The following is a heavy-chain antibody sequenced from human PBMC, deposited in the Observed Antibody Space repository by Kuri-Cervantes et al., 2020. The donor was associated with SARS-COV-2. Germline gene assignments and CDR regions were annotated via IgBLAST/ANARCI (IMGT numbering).Heavy chain of an antibody. CDR3: AKRTSTGEYSIPSGPLDY. V-gene: IGHV3-21*04. D-gene: IGHD6-6*01. CDR2: ISSSSSYI. CDR1: GFTFSSYS. J-gene: IGHJ4*02. Sequence: GESLKISCAASGFTFSSYSMNWVRQAPGKGLEWVPSISSSSSYIYYADSVKGRFTISRDNAKNSLYPQMNSLRAEDTAVYYCAKRTSTGEYSIPSGPLDYWGQGTLVTVSS.